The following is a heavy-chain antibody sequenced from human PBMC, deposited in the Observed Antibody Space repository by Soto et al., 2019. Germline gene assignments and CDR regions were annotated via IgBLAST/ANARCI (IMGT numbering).Heavy chain of an antibody. V-gene: IGHV4-61*08. Sequence: NPSETLSLTCTVSGVSVSSGDYFWSWLRQSPGKRLEWIAYIYYSGSTNYNPSLKSRATISVDTSKTQVSLTLTSMTAADAALYYCARYPNYYYYGFDVWGQGTGVTVSS. CDR3: ARYPNYYYYGFDV. CDR1: GVSVSSGDYF. D-gene: IGHD3-10*01. CDR2: IYYSGST. J-gene: IGHJ6*02.